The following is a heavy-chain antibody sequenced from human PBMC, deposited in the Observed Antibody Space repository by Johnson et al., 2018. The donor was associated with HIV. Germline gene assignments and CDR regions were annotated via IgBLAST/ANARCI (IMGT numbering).Heavy chain of an antibody. CDR2: IRYDGSNK. J-gene: IGHJ3*02. CDR1: GFTFSSYA. D-gene: IGHD6-6*01. Sequence: QVHLVESGGGVVQPGRSLRLSCAASGFTFSSYAMHWVRQAPGKGLEWVAVIRYDGSNKYYADSVKGRFTISRDNSKNTLYLQMNSLTAEDTALYYCARESLLITPRRDDAFDIWGQGTMVTVSS. CDR3: ARESLLITPRRDDAFDI. V-gene: IGHV3-33*08.